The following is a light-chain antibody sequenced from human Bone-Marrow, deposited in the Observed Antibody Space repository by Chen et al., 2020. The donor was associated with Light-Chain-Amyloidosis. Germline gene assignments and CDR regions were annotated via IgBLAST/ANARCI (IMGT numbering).Light chain of an antibody. V-gene: IGLV2-23*01. Sequence: QSDMTQPDSVSGSPGQWITISCTVTISHVVSYNLVSWYQHNPGKAPKLITYESMERPSWVSNRFTGSKSGNAASLTSSGLQAEDGADCYCYSYAPTPPLVRFGGGTKLTVL. CDR2: ESM. J-gene: IGLJ2*01. CDR3: YSYAPTPPLVR. CDR1: ISHVVSYNL.